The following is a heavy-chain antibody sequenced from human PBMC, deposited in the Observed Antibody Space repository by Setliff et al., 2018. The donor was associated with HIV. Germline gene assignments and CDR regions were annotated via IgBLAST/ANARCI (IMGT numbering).Heavy chain of an antibody. Sequence: SETLSLTCAVSGYSISSGYYWGWIRQPPGKGLEWIGSIYHSGSTYYNPSLKSRVTISVDTSKNQFSLKLSSVTAADTAVYYCTRKDDSSGYYFDYWGQGTLVTV. CDR2: IYHSGST. CDR3: TRKDDSSGYYFDY. J-gene: IGHJ4*02. CDR1: GYSISSGYY. V-gene: IGHV4-38-2*01. D-gene: IGHD3-22*01.